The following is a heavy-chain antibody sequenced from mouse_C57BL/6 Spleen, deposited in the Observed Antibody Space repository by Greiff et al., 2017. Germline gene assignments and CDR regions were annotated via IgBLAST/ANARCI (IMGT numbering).Heavy chain of an antibody. CDR1: CYSFTGYY. CDR2: IYPYTGDS. V-gene: IGHV1-31*01. Sequence: VQLQQSGPELVKPGASVKISCKASCYSFTGYYMHWVKQSHGNILDWIGYIYPYTGDSSYNQKFKGKATLTVDKSSSTAYLELRSLTSDDSTVYYCAREQAAQATPAWFAYWGQGTLVTVSA. J-gene: IGHJ3*01. D-gene: IGHD3-2*02. CDR3: AREQAAQATPAWFAY.